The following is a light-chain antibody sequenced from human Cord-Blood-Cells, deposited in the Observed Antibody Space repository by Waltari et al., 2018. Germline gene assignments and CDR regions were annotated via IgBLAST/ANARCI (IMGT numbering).Light chain of an antibody. V-gene: IGKV3-11*01. CDR3: QQRSNWPGT. CDR2: DAS. J-gene: IGKJ1*01. CDR1: QSVSSY. Sequence: LVLTQSPATLSLSRGGRATLSCRASQSVSSYLAWYQQKPGQAPRLLIYDASNRATGIPARFSGSGSGTDFTLTISSLEPEDFAVYYCQQRSNWPGTFGQGTKVEIK.